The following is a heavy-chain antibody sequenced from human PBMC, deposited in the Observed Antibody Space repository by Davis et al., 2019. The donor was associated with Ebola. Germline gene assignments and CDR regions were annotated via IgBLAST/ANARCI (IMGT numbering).Heavy chain of an antibody. J-gene: IGHJ3*02. CDR3: AAADIVVVVDGTSYPHAFDT. CDR1: GFTFSSYA. Sequence: GGSLRLSCAASGFTFSSYAMHWVRQAPGKGLEWVSAISGSGGSTYYADSVKGRFTISRDNSKKTLYLQMNSLRAEDTAVYYCAAADIVVVVDGTSYPHAFDTWGQGTVVTVSS. D-gene: IGHD2-15*01. V-gene: IGHV3-23*01. CDR2: ISGSGGST.